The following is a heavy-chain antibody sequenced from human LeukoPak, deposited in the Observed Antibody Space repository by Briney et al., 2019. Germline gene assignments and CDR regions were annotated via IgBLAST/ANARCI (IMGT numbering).Heavy chain of an antibody. CDR1: GGSISSGDYY. J-gene: IGHJ4*02. Sequence: PSQTLSLTCTVSGGSISSGDYYWSWIRQPPGKGLEWIGYIYYSGSTYYNPSLKSRVTISVDTSKNQFFLKLSSVTAADTAVYYCARGTPTYDFWSGYYTAAFDYWGQGTLVTVSS. V-gene: IGHV4-30-4*08. CDR3: ARGTPTYDFWSGYYTAAFDY. CDR2: IYYSGST. D-gene: IGHD3-3*01.